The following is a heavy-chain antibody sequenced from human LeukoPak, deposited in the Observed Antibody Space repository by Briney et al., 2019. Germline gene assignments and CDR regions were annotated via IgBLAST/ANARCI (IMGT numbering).Heavy chain of an antibody. V-gene: IGHV4-59*12. J-gene: IGHJ4*02. CDR1: GGAISGYY. CDR3: ARAHYALDY. D-gene: IGHD2-2*01. Sequence: SETLSLTCTVSGGAISGYYWSWIRQPPEKGLEWIGYINDSGSTDYNPSLKSRVTISVDRSKNQFSLKLSSVTAADTAVYYCARAHYALDYWGQGTLVTVSS. CDR2: INDSGST.